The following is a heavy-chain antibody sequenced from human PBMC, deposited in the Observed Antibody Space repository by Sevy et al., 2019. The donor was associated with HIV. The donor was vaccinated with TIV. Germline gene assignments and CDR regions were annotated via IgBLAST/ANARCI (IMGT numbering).Heavy chain of an antibody. Sequence: GGSLILSCAASGFIFSTHAMSWVRQVPGKGLEWVSGISGSGGSTYYADSVKGRFTISIDNSKNTLYLQRNSLRAEDTAVYYCAKGIYDFWSGRSDVFDIWGQGTMVTVSS. CDR3: AKGIYDFWSGRSDVFDI. J-gene: IGHJ3*02. D-gene: IGHD3-3*01. V-gene: IGHV3-23*01. CDR2: ISGSGGST. CDR1: GFIFSTHA.